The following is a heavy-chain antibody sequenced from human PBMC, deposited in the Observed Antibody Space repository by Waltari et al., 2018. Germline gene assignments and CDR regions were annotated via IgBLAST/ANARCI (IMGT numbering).Heavy chain of an antibody. CDR2: VYTGGST. V-gene: IGHV3-53*02. D-gene: IGHD5-18*01. J-gene: IGHJ4*02. CDR1: GFIVNNNS. Sequence: DVQLVETGGGLIQPGGSLKLSCAASGFIVNNNSMSWVRQAPGKGLELVSIVYTGGSTYSADFVKGRFTISRDSSKNTLYLQMNDLRAEDTAVYYCASSTAQPWTKGGLDNWGQGTLVIVSS. CDR3: ASSTAQPWTKGGLDN.